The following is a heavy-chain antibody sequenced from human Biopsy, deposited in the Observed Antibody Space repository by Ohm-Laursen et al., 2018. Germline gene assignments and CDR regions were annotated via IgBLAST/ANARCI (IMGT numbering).Heavy chain of an antibody. V-gene: IGHV3-9*01. CDR3: TCRYGDSPL. CDR1: GFRFDDYA. D-gene: IGHD4-17*01. Sequence: SLRLSCAASGFRFDDYAMQWVRQAPGKGLEWVSGISWSSGTIGYADSVKGRFTVSRDNAKNSLFLQMNSLRAEDTAIYYCTCRYGDSPLWGQGTMVTVSS. J-gene: IGHJ3*01. CDR2: ISWSSGTI.